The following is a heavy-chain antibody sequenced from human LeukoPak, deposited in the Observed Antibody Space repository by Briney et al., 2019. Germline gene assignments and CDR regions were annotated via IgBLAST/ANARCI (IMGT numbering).Heavy chain of an antibody. D-gene: IGHD4-23*01. CDR1: GGSISSSSYY. J-gene: IGHJ4*02. Sequence: PSETLSLTCTVSGGSISSSSYYWGWIRQPPGKGLEWIGSIYYSGSTYYNPSLKSRVTISVDTSKNQFSLKLSSVTAADTAVYYRARQYGGNSEFDYWGQGTLVTVSS. CDR2: IYYSGST. CDR3: ARQYGGNSEFDY. V-gene: IGHV4-39*01.